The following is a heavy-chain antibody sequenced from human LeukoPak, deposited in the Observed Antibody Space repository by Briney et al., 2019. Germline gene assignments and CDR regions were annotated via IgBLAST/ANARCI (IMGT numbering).Heavy chain of an antibody. CDR3: AKDATLFGDQYFDY. Sequence: GGSLRLSCAASGFTFSSHGMHWVRQAPGKGLEWVAVTSYDGSTKYYADSAKGRFNISRDNSKNTLYLQMNSLRVDDTAVYYCAKDATLFGDQYFDYWGRGTLVTVSS. V-gene: IGHV3-30*18. D-gene: IGHD3-10*01. CDR2: TSYDGSTK. CDR1: GFTFSSHG. J-gene: IGHJ4*02.